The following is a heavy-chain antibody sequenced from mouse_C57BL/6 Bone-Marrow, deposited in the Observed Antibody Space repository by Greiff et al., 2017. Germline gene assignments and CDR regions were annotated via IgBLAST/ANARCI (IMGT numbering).Heavy chain of an antibody. CDR2: IHPNSGST. Sequence: QVQLQQPGAELVKPGASVQLSCKASGYTFTSYWMHWVKQRPGQGLEWIGMIHPNSGSTNYNEKFKSKATLTVDKSSSTAYMQLSSLTSEDSAVYYCSGYSTLYYAMDYWGQGTSVTVSA. CDR1: GYTFTSYW. CDR3: SGYSTLYYAMDY. D-gene: IGHD2-5*01. V-gene: IGHV1-64*01. J-gene: IGHJ4*01.